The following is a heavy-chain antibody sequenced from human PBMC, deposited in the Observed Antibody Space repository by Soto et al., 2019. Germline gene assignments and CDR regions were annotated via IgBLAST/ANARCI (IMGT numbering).Heavy chain of an antibody. V-gene: IGHV4-34*01. D-gene: IGHD3-9*01. CDR1: GGSFSGYY. CDR2: INHSGST. Sequence: AETLYLTCAVYGGSFSGYYWSWIRQPPGKGLEWIGVINHSGSTNYTPSLKSRVTISVDTSKNQFSLKLSSVTAADTAVYYCARGFPNYDILSGNYINCFDPWGQGTMVTVSS. CDR3: ARGFPNYDILSGNYINCFDP. J-gene: IGHJ5*02.